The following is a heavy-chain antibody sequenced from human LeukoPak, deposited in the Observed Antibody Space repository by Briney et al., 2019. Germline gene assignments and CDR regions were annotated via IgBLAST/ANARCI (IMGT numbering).Heavy chain of an antibody. J-gene: IGHJ4*02. CDR2: IKTDGSIT. V-gene: IGHV3-74*01. CDR3: ARDLYGSEDY. Sequence: GGSLRLSCAASGLTFSRYWMHWVRQAPGKGLVWVSHIKTDGSITNYADSVKGRFTISRDNAKNTLYLQMSSLRAEDTAVYYCARDLYGSEDYWGQGTLVTVSS. D-gene: IGHD2-2*02. CDR1: GLTFSRYW.